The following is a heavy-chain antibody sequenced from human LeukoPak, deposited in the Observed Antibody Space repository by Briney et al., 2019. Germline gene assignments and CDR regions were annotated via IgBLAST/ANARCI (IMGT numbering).Heavy chain of an antibody. J-gene: IGHJ4*02. CDR2: ISTASSYT. D-gene: IGHD1-1*01. CDR1: GFTFSDYY. Sequence: GGSLRLSCAASGFTFSDYYMSWIRQAPGEGLEWVSYISTASSYTDYADSVRGRFTISRDNAKNLLYLQMNSLRPEDTAVYYCARDLPVIQLERGFDYWGQGTLVTVSS. CDR3: ARDLPVIQLERGFDY. V-gene: IGHV3-11*05.